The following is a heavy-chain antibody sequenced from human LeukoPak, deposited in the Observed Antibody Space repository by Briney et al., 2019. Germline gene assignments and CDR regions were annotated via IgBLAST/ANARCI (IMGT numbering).Heavy chain of an antibody. Sequence: ASVKVSCKASGYTFTGYYMHWVRQAPGQGLEWMGWISAYNGNTNYAQKLQGRVTMTTDTSTSTAYMELRSLRSDDTAVYYCGRIRRDAFDIWGQGTMVTVSS. J-gene: IGHJ3*02. CDR2: ISAYNGNT. CDR1: GYTFTGYY. V-gene: IGHV1-18*04. CDR3: GRIRRDAFDI.